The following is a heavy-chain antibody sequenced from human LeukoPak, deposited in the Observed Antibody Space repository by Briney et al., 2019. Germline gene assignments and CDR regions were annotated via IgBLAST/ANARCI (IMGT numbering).Heavy chain of an antibody. D-gene: IGHD2-21*01. CDR1: GFTVSSNY. CDR3: ARRGSDSRAFDI. J-gene: IGHJ3*02. Sequence: PGGSLRLSCAASGFTVSSNYMTWVRQAPGKGLEWVSVIYRSGSIYYADAVKGRFTISRDNSENTLYLQMNSLRAEDTAVYYCARRGSDSRAFDIWGQGTMVTVSS. CDR2: IYRSGSI. V-gene: IGHV3-53*01.